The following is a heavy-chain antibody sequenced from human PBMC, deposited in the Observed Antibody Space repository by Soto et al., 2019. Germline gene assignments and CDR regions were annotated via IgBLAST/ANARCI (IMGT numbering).Heavy chain of an antibody. J-gene: IGHJ5*02. Sequence: SEALSLTCTVSGVSISSGGYYWSWIRQHPGKSLEWIGYIYYSGSTYYNPSLKSRVTISVDTSKNQFALKLSSVTAADTAVYYCARAARDCDVVTGYPFDPWGQGTLVTVSS. CDR1: GVSISSGGYY. CDR3: ARAARDCDVVTGYPFDP. V-gene: IGHV4-31*03. D-gene: IGHD3-9*01. CDR2: IYYSGST.